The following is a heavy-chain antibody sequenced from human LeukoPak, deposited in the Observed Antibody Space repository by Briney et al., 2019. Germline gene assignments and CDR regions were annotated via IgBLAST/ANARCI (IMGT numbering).Heavy chain of an antibody. D-gene: IGHD5-18*01. CDR1: GFTFSSYS. Sequence: PGGSLRLSCAASGFTFSSYSMDWVRQAPGKGLEWVSSISSSSSYIYYADSVKGRFTISRDNAKNSLYLQMNSLRAEDTAVYYCARDGGRGYSYGYYYYGMDVWGQGTTVTVSS. CDR3: ARDGGRGYSYGYYYYGMDV. V-gene: IGHV3-21*01. J-gene: IGHJ6*02. CDR2: ISSSSSYI.